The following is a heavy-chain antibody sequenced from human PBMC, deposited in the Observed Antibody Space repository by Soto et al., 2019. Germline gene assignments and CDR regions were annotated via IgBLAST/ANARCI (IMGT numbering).Heavy chain of an antibody. CDR3: VKGQIRGNSGGGREFDY. CDR1: GFAFGDYA. J-gene: IGHJ4*02. CDR2: MSWNPISI. Sequence: EVQLVESGGGLVQPGRSLRLSCAASGFAFGDYAMHWVRQTPGKGLEWVSGMSWNPISIGYAGSVKGRFTISRDNAKKSLYLQMGSLRIEDTALYYCVKGQIRGNSGGGREFDYWGQGVVVTVSP. V-gene: IGHV3-9*01. D-gene: IGHD3-16*01.